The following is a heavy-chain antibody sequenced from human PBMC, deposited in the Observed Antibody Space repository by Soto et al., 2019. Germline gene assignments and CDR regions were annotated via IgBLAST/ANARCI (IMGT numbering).Heavy chain of an antibody. D-gene: IGHD3-9*01. CDR3: ARASTVYDILNYFDY. CDR1: GGSISSGGYS. J-gene: IGHJ4*02. CDR2: IYHSGST. V-gene: IGHV4-30-2*01. Sequence: PSETLSLTCAVSGGSISSGGYSWSWIRQPPGKGLEWIGYIYHSGSTYYNPSLKSRVTISVDRSKNQFSLKLSSVTAADTAVYYCARASTVYDILNYFDYWGQGTLVTVSS.